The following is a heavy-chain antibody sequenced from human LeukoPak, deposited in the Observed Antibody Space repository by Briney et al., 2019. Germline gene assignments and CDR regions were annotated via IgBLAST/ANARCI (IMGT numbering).Heavy chain of an antibody. V-gene: IGHV1-3*01. CDR2: INAGNGNT. CDR1: GYTFTSYA. Sequence: ASVKVSCKASGYTFTSYAMHWVRQAPGQRLEWMGWINAGNGNTKYSQKFQGRVTITRDTSASTAYMELSSLRSEDTAVYYCAGVPTESRWSSGWSPGSGYYYGMDVWGQGTTVTVSS. CDR3: AGVPTESRWSSGWSPGSGYYYGMDV. J-gene: IGHJ6*02. D-gene: IGHD6-19*01.